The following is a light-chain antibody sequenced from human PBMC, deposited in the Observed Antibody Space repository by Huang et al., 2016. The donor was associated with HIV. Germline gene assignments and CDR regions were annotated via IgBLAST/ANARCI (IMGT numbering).Light chain of an antibody. Sequence: DIQMTQSPSTLSASVGDRVTITCRASQSIGSWLAWYQQKPGKAPKLLIYKASSLESWDPSRFSGSGSGTEFTLTISSLQPDDLANYYCQQYNSYSPWTFGQGTKVEIK. CDR3: QQYNSYSPWT. V-gene: IGKV1-5*03. CDR2: KAS. J-gene: IGKJ1*01. CDR1: QSIGSW.